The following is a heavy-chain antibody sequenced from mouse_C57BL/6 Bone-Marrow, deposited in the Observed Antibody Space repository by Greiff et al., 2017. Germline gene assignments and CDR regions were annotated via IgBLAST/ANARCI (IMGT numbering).Heavy chain of an antibody. J-gene: IGHJ1*03. CDR1: GYAFRSSW. CDR2: IYPGDGDT. Sequence: VQLQESGPELVKPGASVKISCKASGYAFRSSWMNWVKQRPGKGLEWIGRIYPGDGDTNYNGKFKGKATLTADKSSSTAYMQLSSLTSEDSAVYFCAREGYYGSSPYGYFDVWGTGTTVTVSS. V-gene: IGHV1-82*01. CDR3: AREGYYGSSPYGYFDV. D-gene: IGHD1-1*01.